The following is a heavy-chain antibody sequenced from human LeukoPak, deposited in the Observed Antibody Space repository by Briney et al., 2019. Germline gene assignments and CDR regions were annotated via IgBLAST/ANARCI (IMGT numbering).Heavy chain of an antibody. D-gene: IGHD6-19*01. CDR2: ISKTSSHI. J-gene: IGHJ4*02. CDR3: ARDYDGSGWSF. CDR1: GFTFSSYS. Sequence: PGGSLRLSCAASGFTFSSYSMDWVRQAPGKGLEWVSSISKTSSHIYYADSVKGRFTISRDNAKNSMYLQMNSLRAEDTAVYYCARDYDGSGWSFWGQGTLVTVSS. V-gene: IGHV3-21*01.